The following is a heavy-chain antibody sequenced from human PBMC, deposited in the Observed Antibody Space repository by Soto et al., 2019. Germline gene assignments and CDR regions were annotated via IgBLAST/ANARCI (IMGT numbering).Heavy chain of an antibody. CDR3: ALEPTGTAGFDY. CDR2: IDLDFGDT. D-gene: IGHD2-21*02. Sequence: QVQMVQSGAEVKKPGASVKVSCKASGHTFTGHHMHWVRQPPGQGLEWMGLIDLDFGDTKYSQQFPGRVTSTSDTSITTAYMELRGLRSDDTGVYYCALEPTGTAGFDYWGQGTLVTVSS. V-gene: IGHV1-2*02. CDR1: GHTFTGHH. J-gene: IGHJ4*02.